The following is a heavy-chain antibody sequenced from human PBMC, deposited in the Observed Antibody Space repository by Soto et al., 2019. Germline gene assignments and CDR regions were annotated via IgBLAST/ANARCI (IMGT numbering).Heavy chain of an antibody. D-gene: IGHD3-22*01. V-gene: IGHV1-69*12. CDR1: GGTFSSYA. J-gene: IGHJ5*02. CDR2: IIPIFGTA. CDR3: AMDAYYYDSSGSLNWFDP. Sequence: QVQLVQSGAEVKKPGSSVKVSCKASGGTFSSYAISWVRQAPGQGLEWMGGIIPIFGTANYAQKFQGRVTITADESSSTAYMELSSLRSEDTAVYYCAMDAYYYDSSGSLNWFDPWGQGTLVTVSS.